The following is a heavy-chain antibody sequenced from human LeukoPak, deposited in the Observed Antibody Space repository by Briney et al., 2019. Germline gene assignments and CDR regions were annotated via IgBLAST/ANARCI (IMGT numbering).Heavy chain of an antibody. CDR3: ARERYSSSWYWFDP. D-gene: IGHD6-13*01. Sequence: SETLSLTCTVSGGSISSYYWSWIRQPPGKGLEWIGYIYYSGSTNYNPSLKSRVTISVDTSKNQFSLKLSSVTAADTAVYYCARERYSSSWYWFDPRGQGTLVTVSS. J-gene: IGHJ5*02. V-gene: IGHV4-59*01. CDR1: GGSISSYY. CDR2: IYYSGST.